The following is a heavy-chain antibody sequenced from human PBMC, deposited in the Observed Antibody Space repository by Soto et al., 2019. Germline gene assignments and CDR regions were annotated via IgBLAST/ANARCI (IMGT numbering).Heavy chain of an antibody. CDR2: IDWDDDK. J-gene: IGHJ4*02. CDR3: ARINYYYDSSGYQGPLIDY. V-gene: IGHV2-70*11. D-gene: IGHD3-22*01. CDR1: GFSLSTSGMC. Sequence: SGPTLVNPTQTLTLTCTFSGFSLSTSGMCVSWIRQPPGKALEWLARIDWDDDKYYSTSLKTRLTISKDTSKNQVVLTMTNMDPVDTATYYCARINYYYDSSGYQGPLIDYWGQGTLVTVSS.